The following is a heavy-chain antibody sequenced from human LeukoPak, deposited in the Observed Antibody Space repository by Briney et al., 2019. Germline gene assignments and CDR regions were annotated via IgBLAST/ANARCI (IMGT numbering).Heavy chain of an antibody. CDR3: ARRSSGRLAAAGYYFDY. J-gene: IGHJ4*02. CDR1: GGSISSGGYY. D-gene: IGHD6-13*01. Sequence: SETLSLTCSVSGGSISSGGYYWSWIRQHPGKGLEWIGYIYYSGSTYYNPSLKSRVTISVDTSKNQFSLKLSSVTAADTAVYYCARRSSGRLAAAGYYFDYWGQGTLVTVSS. V-gene: IGHV4-31*03. CDR2: IYYSGST.